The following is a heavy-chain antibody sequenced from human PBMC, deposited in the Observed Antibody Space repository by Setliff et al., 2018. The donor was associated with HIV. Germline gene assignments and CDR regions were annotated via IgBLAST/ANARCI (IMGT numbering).Heavy chain of an antibody. Sequence: ASETLSLTCTVSGGSISSHYWSWIRQPPGKGLEWIGSIYYSGSTNYNPSLKSRVTISVDTSKNQFSLKLSSVTAADTAVYYCARRNVWGDIDYWGQGTLVTVSS. CDR2: IYYSGST. CDR1: GGSISSHY. J-gene: IGHJ4*02. V-gene: IGHV4-59*11. D-gene: IGHD3-16*01. CDR3: ARRNVWGDIDY.